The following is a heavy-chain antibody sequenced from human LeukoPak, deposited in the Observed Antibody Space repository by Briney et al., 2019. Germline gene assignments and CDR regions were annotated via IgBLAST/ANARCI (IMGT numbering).Heavy chain of an antibody. V-gene: IGHV1-8*03. J-gene: IGHJ4*02. CDR3: ARGQYYDFWSGYYDIRGFDY. CDR2: MNPNSGNT. D-gene: IGHD3-3*01. Sequence: GASVKVSFKASGYTFTSYDSNWVRQATGQGREGMGWMNPNSGNTGYAQKFQGRVTITRNSSISTAYMELSSLRAEETAVYYCARGQYYDFWSGYYDIRGFDYWGQGTLVTVSS. CDR1: GYTFTSYD.